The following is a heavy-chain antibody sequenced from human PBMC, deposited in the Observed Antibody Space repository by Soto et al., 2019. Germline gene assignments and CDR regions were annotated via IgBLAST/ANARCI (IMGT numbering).Heavy chain of an antibody. V-gene: IGHV3-9*01. CDR2: ISWNSGNL. CDR1: GFTFDDYA. CDR3: AKGASTTVFAFNDY. D-gene: IGHD4-17*01. J-gene: IGHJ4*02. Sequence: EVQLVESGGGLVQPGRSLRLSCAASGFTFDDYAMHWVRQGPGKGLEWVSSISWNSGNLGYADSLKGRFTISRDNAKNSLSLQMNSLTGEATALYYCAKGASTTVFAFNDYWGQGTLVTVSS.